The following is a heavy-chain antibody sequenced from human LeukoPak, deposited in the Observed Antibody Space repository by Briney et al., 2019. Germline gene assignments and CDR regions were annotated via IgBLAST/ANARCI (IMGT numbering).Heavy chain of an antibody. CDR1: GGSFSGYY. J-gene: IGHJ4*02. D-gene: IGHD3-3*01. CDR3: AKDEIYYDFWSGHD. CDR2: INHSGST. Sequence: SETLSLTCAVYGGSFSGYYWSWIRQPPGKGLEWIGEINHSGSTNYNPSLKSRVTISVDTSKNQFSLKLSSVTAADTAVYYCAKDEIYYDFWSGHDWGQGTLVTVSS. V-gene: IGHV4-34*01.